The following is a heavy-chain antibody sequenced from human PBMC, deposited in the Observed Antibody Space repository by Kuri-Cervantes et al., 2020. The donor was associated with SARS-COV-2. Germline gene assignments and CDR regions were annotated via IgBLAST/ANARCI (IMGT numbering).Heavy chain of an antibody. CDR3: AAAATTVTPEN. V-gene: IGHV4-30-4*01. D-gene: IGHD4-17*01. J-gene: IGHJ4*02. Sequence: SETLSLTCTVSGGSISSGDYYWSWIRQPPGKGLEWIGYIYYSGSTYYNPSLKSRVTISVDTSKNQLSLKLSSLRSEDTAVYYCAAAATTVTPENWGQGTLVTVSS. CDR2: IYYSGST. CDR1: GGSISSGDYY.